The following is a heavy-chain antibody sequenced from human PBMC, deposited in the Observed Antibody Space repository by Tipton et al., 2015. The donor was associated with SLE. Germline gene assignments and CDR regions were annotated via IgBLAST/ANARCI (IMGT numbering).Heavy chain of an antibody. Sequence: LRLSCAVYGGSFSGYYWSWIRQPPGKGLEWIGYIYYSGSTNYNPSLKSRVTISVDTSKNQFSLKLSSVTAADTAVYYCARDGRYGGFFYYYGMDVWGQGTTVTVSS. V-gene: IGHV4-59*12. CDR3: ARDGRYGGFFYYYGMDV. CDR2: IYYSGST. D-gene: IGHD1-26*01. CDR1: GGSFSGYY. J-gene: IGHJ6*02.